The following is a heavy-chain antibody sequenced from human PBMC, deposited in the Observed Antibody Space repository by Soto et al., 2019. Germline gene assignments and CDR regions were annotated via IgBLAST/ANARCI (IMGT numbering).Heavy chain of an antibody. CDR3: AKDISGYYDFWSGYGPPTPFDAFDI. D-gene: IGHD3-3*01. Sequence: GGSLRLSCAASGFTFDDYAMHWVRQAPGKGLEWVSGISWNSGSIGYADSVKGRFTISRDNAKNSLYLQMNSLRAEDTALYYCAKDISGYYDFWSGYGPPTPFDAFDIWGQGTMVTVSS. J-gene: IGHJ3*02. CDR2: ISWNSGSI. V-gene: IGHV3-9*01. CDR1: GFTFDDYA.